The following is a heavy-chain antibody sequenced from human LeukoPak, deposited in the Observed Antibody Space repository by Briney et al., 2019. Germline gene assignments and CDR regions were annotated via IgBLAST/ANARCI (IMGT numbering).Heavy chain of an antibody. J-gene: IGHJ4*02. V-gene: IGHV4-4*07. CDR2: IYSSGST. CDR3: ARMYSGTYGGIDY. CDR1: GGSISSYY. Sequence: SETLSLTCTVSGGSISSYYWSWVRQPAGKGLEWIGRIYSSGSTDYNPSLKSRVTMSVDTSKKQFSLNLRFVTAADTPLYYCARMYSGTYGGIDYWGQGTLVTVSS. D-gene: IGHD1-26*01.